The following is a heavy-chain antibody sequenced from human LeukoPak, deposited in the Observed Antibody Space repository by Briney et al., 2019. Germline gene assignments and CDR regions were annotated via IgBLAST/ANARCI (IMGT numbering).Heavy chain of an antibody. J-gene: IGHJ5*02. Sequence: ASETLSLTCTVSGGSISSSSYYWGWIRQPPGKGLQWIGGVYHSGATYQNPSLKSRVTISVDTSKNQFSLNLTSVTAADTAVYYCARDSSGTLSGGGWFDPWGQGTLVTVSS. CDR2: VYHSGAT. CDR1: GGSISSSSYY. CDR3: ARDSSGTLSGGGWFDP. D-gene: IGHD6-19*01. V-gene: IGHV4-39*07.